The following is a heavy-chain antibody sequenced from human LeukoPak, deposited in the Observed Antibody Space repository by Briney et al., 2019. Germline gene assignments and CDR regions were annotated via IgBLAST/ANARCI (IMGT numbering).Heavy chain of an antibody. Sequence: ASVKVSCKASGGTFSSYAISWVRQAPGQGLEWMGGIIPIFGTANYAQKFQGRVTITADESTSTAYMELSSLRSEDTAVYYCARRVRGGNNWFDPWGQGTLVTVSS. CDR2: IIPIFGTA. CDR3: ARRVRGGNNWFDP. D-gene: IGHD3-10*01. J-gene: IGHJ5*02. V-gene: IGHV1-69*13. CDR1: GGTFSSYA.